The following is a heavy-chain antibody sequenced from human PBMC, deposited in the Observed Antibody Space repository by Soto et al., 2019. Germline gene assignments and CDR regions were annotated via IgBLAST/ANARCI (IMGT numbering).Heavy chain of an antibody. CDR3: ARERQWLASYYFDY. J-gene: IGHJ4*02. Sequence: QVQLVESGGGVVQSGRSLRLSCAASGFTFSSYGMHWVRQAPGKGLEWVAVIWYDGSNKYYADSVKGRFTISRDNSKNTLYLQMNSLRAEDTAVYYCARERQWLASYYFDYWGQGTLVTVSS. CDR2: IWYDGSNK. V-gene: IGHV3-33*01. D-gene: IGHD6-19*01. CDR1: GFTFSSYG.